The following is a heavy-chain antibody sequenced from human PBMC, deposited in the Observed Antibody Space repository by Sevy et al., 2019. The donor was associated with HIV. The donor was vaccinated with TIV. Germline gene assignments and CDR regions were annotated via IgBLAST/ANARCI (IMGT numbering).Heavy chain of an antibody. CDR3: TRVGCSGGSCYSRGAYYYYGMDV. V-gene: IGHV3-49*03. D-gene: IGHD2-15*01. Sequence: GGSLRLSCTASGFTFGDYDMSWFRQAPGKGLEWVGFIRCKAYGGTTEYAASVKGRFTISRDDSKSIAYLQMNSLKTEDTAVYYCTRVGCSGGSCYSRGAYYYYGMDVWGQGTTVTVSS. CDR2: IRCKAYGGTT. J-gene: IGHJ6*02. CDR1: GFTFGDYD.